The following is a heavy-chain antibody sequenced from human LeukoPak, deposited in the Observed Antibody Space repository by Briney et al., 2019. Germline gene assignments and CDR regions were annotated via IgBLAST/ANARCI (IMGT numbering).Heavy chain of an antibody. D-gene: IGHD3-3*01. V-gene: IGHV3-30*02. J-gene: IGHJ4*02. CDR1: GFTFSSYG. CDR3: ANAQDFWSGYCDY. CDR2: IRYDGSNK. Sequence: GGSLRLSCAASGFTFSSYGMHWVRQAPGEGLEWVAFIRYDGSNKYYADSVKGRFTISRDNSKNTLYLQMNSLRAEDTAVYYCANAQDFWSGYCDYWGQGTLVTVSS.